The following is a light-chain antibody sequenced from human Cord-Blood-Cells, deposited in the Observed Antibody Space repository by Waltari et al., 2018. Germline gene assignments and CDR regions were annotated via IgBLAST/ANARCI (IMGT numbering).Light chain of an antibody. Sequence: DIVMTQSPDSLAVSLGERATINCKSSQSVLYSSNNKNYLAWYQQKPGQPPKLLIYWASTRESGVPDRFRGSGSGTVFTLAISSLQAEDVAVYYCQQYYSTPPTFGQGTKVEIK. CDR2: WAS. CDR1: QSVLYSSNNKNY. J-gene: IGKJ1*01. CDR3: QQYYSTPPT. V-gene: IGKV4-1*01.